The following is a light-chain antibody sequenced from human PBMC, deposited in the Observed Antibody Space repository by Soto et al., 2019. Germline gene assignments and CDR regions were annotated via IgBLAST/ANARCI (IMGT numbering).Light chain of an antibody. CDR1: SSNIGAGYD. J-gene: IGLJ3*02. V-gene: IGLV1-40*01. CDR2: GNS. CDR3: RSYDSSLSGSV. Sequence: QSVLTQPPSVSGAPGQRVTISCTGNSSNIGAGYDVHWYQQLPGTAPKLLIYGNSNRPSGVADRFSGSKSGTSASLAITGLQDEDEADYYCRSYDSSLSGSVFGGGTKLTVL.